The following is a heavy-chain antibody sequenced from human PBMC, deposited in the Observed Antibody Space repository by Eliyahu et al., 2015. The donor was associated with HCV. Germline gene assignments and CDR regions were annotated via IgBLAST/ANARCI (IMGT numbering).Heavy chain of an antibody. V-gene: IGHV3-30*18. Sequence: QVQLVESGGGVVPPGKSLRLSCTASGFTFXXFAMHWVRQSPGKGLEWLAIISGDGNKKDYEDSVKGRFTVSRDNFNNSVSLLMSSLRAEDTAIYYCAKEWDTSCGGLNCYSSFFDDWGQGTLVTVSS. CDR3: AKEWDTSCGGLNCYSSFFDD. J-gene: IGHJ4*02. D-gene: IGHD2-15*01. CDR2: ISGDGNKK. CDR1: GFTFXXFA.